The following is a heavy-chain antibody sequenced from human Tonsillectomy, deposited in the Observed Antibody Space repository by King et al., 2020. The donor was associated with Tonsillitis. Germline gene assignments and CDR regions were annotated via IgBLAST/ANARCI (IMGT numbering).Heavy chain of an antibody. CDR2: IRYDGSIE. Sequence: VQLVESGGGVVQPGGSLRLYCAPSGFTFINYGMHWVRQTPGKGLEWVASIRYDGSIEYYADSVKGRFTISRDNSENTMYLQMNSLTTEDTAVYYCAKGLDYSKGGDYWGQGTLVTVSS. D-gene: IGHD4-11*01. CDR3: AKGLDYSKGGDY. J-gene: IGHJ4*02. CDR1: GFTFINYG. V-gene: IGHV3-30*02.